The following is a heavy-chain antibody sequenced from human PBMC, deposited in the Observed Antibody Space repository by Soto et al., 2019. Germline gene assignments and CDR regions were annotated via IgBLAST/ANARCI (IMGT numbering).Heavy chain of an antibody. CDR2: INHSGST. Sequence: SETLSLTCAVYGGSFSGYYWTWIRQPPGTGLEWIGEINHSGSTNYNPSLKSRVTISVDTSKNQFSLKLTSVTAADTAVYYCARHAELRAKNWWELPRDYYYGMDVWGQGTTVTVSS. CDR1: GGSFSGYY. J-gene: IGHJ6*02. CDR3: ARHAELRAKNWWELPRDYYYGMDV. V-gene: IGHV4-34*01. D-gene: IGHD1-26*01.